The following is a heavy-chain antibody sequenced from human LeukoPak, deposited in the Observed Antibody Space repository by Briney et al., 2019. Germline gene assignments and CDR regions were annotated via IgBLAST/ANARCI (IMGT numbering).Heavy chain of an antibody. CDR2: INHSGST. Sequence: SETLSLTCTVSGGSISSYYWSWIRQPPGKGLEWIGEINHSGSTNYNPSLKSRVTISVDKSKNQFSLKLSSVTAADTAVYYCARVRIAAAGNHYYYYYYMDVWGKGTTVTVSS. D-gene: IGHD6-13*01. CDR3: ARVRIAAAGNHYYYYYYMDV. V-gene: IGHV4-59*12. J-gene: IGHJ6*03. CDR1: GGSISSYY.